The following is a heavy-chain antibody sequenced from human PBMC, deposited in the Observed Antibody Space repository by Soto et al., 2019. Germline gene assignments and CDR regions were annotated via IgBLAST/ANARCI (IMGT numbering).Heavy chain of an antibody. CDR1: GGSISSGGYY. J-gene: IGHJ6*02. CDR2: IYYSGST. D-gene: IGHD3-10*01. Sequence: QVQLQESGPGLVKPSQTLSLTCTVSGGSISSGGYYWTWIRQHPEKGLEWIGYIYYSGSTHYNPSLSKRATLSADTSKDQCSLDLNFITGAAAAVDYCARDVEICFGELSTSANYYYGLDVWGQGTTVTGSS. CDR3: ARDVEICFGELSTSANYYYGLDV. V-gene: IGHV4-31*03.